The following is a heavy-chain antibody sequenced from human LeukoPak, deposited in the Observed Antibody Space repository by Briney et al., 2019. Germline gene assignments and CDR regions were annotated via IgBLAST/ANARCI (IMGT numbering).Heavy chain of an antibody. D-gene: IGHD4-17*01. CDR3: AKDLYGDYGDDY. Sequence: GGSLRLSCAASGFTFSSYGMHWIRQAPGKGLEWVAFIRSDGSIIYNADSVKGRFTISRDNSKNTLYLQMNSLRAEDTAVYYCAKDLYGDYGDDYWGQGTLVTVSS. J-gene: IGHJ4*02. CDR1: GFTFSSYG. CDR2: IRSDGSII. V-gene: IGHV3-30*02.